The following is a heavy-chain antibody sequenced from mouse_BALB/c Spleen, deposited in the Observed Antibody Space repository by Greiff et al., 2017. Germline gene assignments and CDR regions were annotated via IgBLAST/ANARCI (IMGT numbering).Heavy chain of an antibody. CDR3: TRDRSYAMDY. V-gene: IGHV1-5*01. CDR1: GYTFTSYW. D-gene: IGHD2-14*01. Sequence: EVQLVESGTVLARPGASVKMSCKASGYTFTSYWMHWLKQRPGQGLEWIGAFYPGNSDTSYNQKFKGKAKLTAVTSTSTAYMELSSLTNEDSAVYYCTRDRSYAMDYWGQGTSVTVSS. CDR2: FYPGNSDT. J-gene: IGHJ4*01.